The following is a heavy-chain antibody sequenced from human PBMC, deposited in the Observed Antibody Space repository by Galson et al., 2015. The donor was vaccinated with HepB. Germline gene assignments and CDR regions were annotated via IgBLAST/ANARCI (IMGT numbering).Heavy chain of an antibody. Sequence: SLRLSCAASGFTFTIHALSWVRQAPGKGLEWVSTISGGGGSTYYADSVKGRFTISRDNSKSTLYLQMYSLRADDTALYYCANALEWFGDVVDYWAREPWSPSPQ. CDR1: GFTFTIHA. D-gene: IGHD3-10*01. CDR2: ISGGGGST. CDR3: ANALEWFGDVVDY. J-gene: IGHJ4*02. V-gene: IGHV3-23*01.